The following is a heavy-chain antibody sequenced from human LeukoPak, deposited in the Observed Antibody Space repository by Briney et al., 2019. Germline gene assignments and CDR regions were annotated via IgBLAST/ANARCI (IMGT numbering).Heavy chain of an antibody. J-gene: IGHJ6*04. CDR3: AELGITMIGGV. Sequence: GGSLRLSCAASGFTVNSNYMTWVRQAPGKGLEWVSYISSSGSTIYYADSVKGRFTISRDNAKNSLYLQMNSLRAEDTAVYYCAELGITMIGGVWGKGTTVTISS. CDR2: ISSSGSTI. CDR1: GFTVNSNY. V-gene: IGHV3-48*03. D-gene: IGHD3-10*02.